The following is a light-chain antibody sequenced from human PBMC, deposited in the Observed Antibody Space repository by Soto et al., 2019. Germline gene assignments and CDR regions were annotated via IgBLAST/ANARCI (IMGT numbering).Light chain of an antibody. V-gene: IGLV2-14*01. J-gene: IGLJ3*02. CDR1: SSDVGGYNY. CDR3: SSYTSSSTRV. CDR2: EVS. Sequence: QSALTQPASVSGSPGQSITISCTGTSSDVGGYNYVSWYQQHPGKAPKLMIYEVSNRPSGISNRFSGTKSGNTASLTISGLEGEDEGDYSCSSYTSSSTRVFGGGTKLTVL.